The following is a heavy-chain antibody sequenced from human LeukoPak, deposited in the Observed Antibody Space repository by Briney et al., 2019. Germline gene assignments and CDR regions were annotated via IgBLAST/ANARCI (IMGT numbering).Heavy chain of an antibody. CDR2: ISGSGGST. J-gene: IGHJ4*02. Sequence: TGGSLRLSCAASGFTFSSYAMSWVRQAPGKGLEWVSAISGSGGSTYYADSVKGRFTISRDNSKNTLYLQMNSLRAEDTAVYYCAKKPLEYSSSSYYFDYWGQGTLVTVSS. V-gene: IGHV3-23*01. CDR1: GFTFSSYA. CDR3: AKKPLEYSSSSYYFDY. D-gene: IGHD6-6*01.